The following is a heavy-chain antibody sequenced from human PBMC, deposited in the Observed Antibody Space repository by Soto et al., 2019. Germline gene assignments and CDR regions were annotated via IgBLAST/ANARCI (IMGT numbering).Heavy chain of an antibody. V-gene: IGHV4-61*01. D-gene: IGHD3-16*01. CDR2: VHSSGIT. J-gene: IGHJ5*02. Sequence: PSETLSLTCTVSGGSVSNGNFYWSWIRQPPGKGLEWIGYVHSSGITNYNPSLKRRVTISVDTSRNQFSLRLSSVTAADTAVYYCARGLTMGQLPSHFDHWGQGTLVTV. CDR3: ARGLTMGQLPSHFDH. CDR1: GGSVSNGNFY.